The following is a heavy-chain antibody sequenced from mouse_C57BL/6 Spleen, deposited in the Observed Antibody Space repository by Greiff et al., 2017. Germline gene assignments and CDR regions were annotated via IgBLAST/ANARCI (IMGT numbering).Heavy chain of an antibody. Sequence: QVQLQQSGAELARPGASVKMSCKASGYTFTSYTLHWVKQRPGQGLEWIGYINPSSGYTKYNQKFKDKATLTADKSSSTAYMQLSSLTSEDSAVYYCASTTVASYYFDYWGKGTTLTVSS. CDR3: ASTTVASYYFDY. CDR2: INPSSGYT. D-gene: IGHD1-1*01. V-gene: IGHV1-4*01. J-gene: IGHJ2*01. CDR1: GYTFTSYT.